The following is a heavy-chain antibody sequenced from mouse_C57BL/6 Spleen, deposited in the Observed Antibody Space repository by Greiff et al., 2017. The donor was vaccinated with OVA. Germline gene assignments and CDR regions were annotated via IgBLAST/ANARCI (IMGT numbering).Heavy chain of an antibody. CDR3: ARGALGGYFDY. D-gene: IGHD4-1*01. J-gene: IGHJ2*01. V-gene: IGHV1-81*01. CDR1: GYTFTSYG. CDR2: IYPRSGNT. Sequence: QVQLKQSGAELARPGASVKLSCKASGYTFTSYGISWVKQRTGQGLEWIGEIYPRSGNTYYNEKFKGKATLTADKSSSTAYMELRSLTSEDSAVYFCARGALGGYFDYWGQGTTLTVSS.